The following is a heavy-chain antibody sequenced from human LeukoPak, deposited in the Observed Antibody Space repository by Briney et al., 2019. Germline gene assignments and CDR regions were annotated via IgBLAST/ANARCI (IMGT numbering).Heavy chain of an antibody. Sequence: GGSLRLSCAASGFTFEADGMSWVRQAPGKGLEWVSGINWNGDSTGYADSVKGRFTISRDNAKNALYLQMNSLRAEDTALCYCASAAAYYYYQYMDVWGKGTTVIVSS. CDR3: ASAAAYYYYQYMDV. CDR2: INWNGDST. CDR1: GFTFEADG. V-gene: IGHV3-20*04. J-gene: IGHJ6*03. D-gene: IGHD6-13*01.